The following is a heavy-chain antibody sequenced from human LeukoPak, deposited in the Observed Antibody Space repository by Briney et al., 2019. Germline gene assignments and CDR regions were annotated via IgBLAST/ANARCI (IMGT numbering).Heavy chain of an antibody. D-gene: IGHD6-13*01. CDR1: GFTFNNYA. CDR3: AKLTSAAGYPNY. V-gene: IGHV3-23*01. J-gene: IGHJ4*02. Sequence: PGGSLRLSCAASGFTFNNYAMSWVRQAPWKGLEWVSAISGSGGSTYYADSVKGRFTISRDNSKNTLYLQMNSLRAEDTAVYYCAKLTSAAGYPNYWGQGTLVTVSS. CDR2: ISGSGGST.